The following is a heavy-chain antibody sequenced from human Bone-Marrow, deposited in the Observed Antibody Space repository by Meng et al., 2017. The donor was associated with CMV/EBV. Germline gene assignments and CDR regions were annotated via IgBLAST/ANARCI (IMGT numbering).Heavy chain of an antibody. Sequence: GESLKISCAASGFTFSSYAMHWVRQAPGKGLEWVAAISYDGSNIYYADSVKGRFTISRDNSKNTQYLQMHSMRTERTAVKYCAKSARSYGGGNHYWGQGTLVTVSS. CDR2: ISYDGSNI. V-gene: IGHV3-30*04. CDR3: AKSARSYGGGNHY. D-gene: IGHD5-18*01. CDR1: GFTFSSYA. J-gene: IGHJ4*02.